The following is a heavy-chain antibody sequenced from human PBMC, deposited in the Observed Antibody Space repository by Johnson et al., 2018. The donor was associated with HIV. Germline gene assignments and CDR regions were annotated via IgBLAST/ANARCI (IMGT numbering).Heavy chain of an antibody. J-gene: IGHJ3*02. Sequence: QVQLVESGGGVVQPGRSLRLSCAASRFTFSSYGMHWVRQAPGKGLEWVAVISYDGGNKYYADSVKGRFTISRDNSKNTLYLQMNSLRAEDTAVYYCARSNWAHFDAFDIWGQGTMVTVSS. CDR3: ARSNWAHFDAFDI. V-gene: IGHV3-30*03. CDR1: RFTFSSYG. CDR2: ISYDGGNK. D-gene: IGHD7-27*01.